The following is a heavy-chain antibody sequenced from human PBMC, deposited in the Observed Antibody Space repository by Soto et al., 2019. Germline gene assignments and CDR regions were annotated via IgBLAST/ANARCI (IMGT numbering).Heavy chain of an antibody. V-gene: IGHV3-30-3*01. J-gene: IGHJ4*02. D-gene: IGHD2-21*02. CDR2: ISYDGRET. CDR3: ATDPVAVTGSFIDS. CDR1: GFTFSAYA. Sequence: GGSLRLSCAASGFTFSAYAFHWVRQAPGKGLEWLSVISYDGRETHYADSVEGRFIVSRDSSKKTAYLQMNSLRGDDTAVYFCATDPVAVTGSFIDSWGQGTLVTVSS.